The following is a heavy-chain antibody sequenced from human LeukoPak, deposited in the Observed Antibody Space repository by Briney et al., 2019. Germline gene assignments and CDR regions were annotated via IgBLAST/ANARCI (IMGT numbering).Heavy chain of an antibody. V-gene: IGHV4-4*07. CDR3: VRDEYRDV. D-gene: IGHD2/OR15-2a*01. J-gene: IGHJ6*04. Sequence: SETLSLTCTVSGASINKDYWAWIRQPAGKGLEWIGRIHPSGITHQNPSLRGRVTMSIDASKNQFSLNLSSVTAADTAVYYCVRDEYRDVWGKGATVTVSS. CDR2: IHPSGIT. CDR1: GASINKDY.